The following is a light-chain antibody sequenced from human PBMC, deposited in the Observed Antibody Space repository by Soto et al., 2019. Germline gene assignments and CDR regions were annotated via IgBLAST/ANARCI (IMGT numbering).Light chain of an antibody. CDR3: QQYNNNLWT. CDR2: KAS. J-gene: IGKJ1*01. CDR1: QSISSW. Sequence: DIQMTQSPSTLSASVGDGATITCRASQSISSWLAWYQQKPGKAPKLLIYKASSLESGVPSRFSGSGSGTEFTLTISSLQPDDFATYYCQQYNNNLWTFGQGTKVDIK. V-gene: IGKV1-5*03.